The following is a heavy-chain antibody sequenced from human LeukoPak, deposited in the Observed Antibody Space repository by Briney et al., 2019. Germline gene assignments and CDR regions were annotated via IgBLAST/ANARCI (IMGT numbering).Heavy chain of an antibody. D-gene: IGHD4-23*01. CDR2: INPSGGST. CDR3: ARASSDLLTPDY. CDR1: GYTFTRYY. V-gene: IGHV1-46*01. J-gene: IGHJ4*02. Sequence: ASVKVSCKASGYTFTRYYMHWVRQAPGQGLEWMGIINPSGGSTSYAQKFQGRVTMTRDTSTSTVYMELSSLRSEDTAVYYCARASSDLLTPDYWGQETLVTVSS.